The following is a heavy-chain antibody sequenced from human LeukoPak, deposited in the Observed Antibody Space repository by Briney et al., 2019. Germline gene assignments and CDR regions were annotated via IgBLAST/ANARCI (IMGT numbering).Heavy chain of an antibody. J-gene: IGHJ6*03. Sequence: SETLSLTCTVSGGSISSSSYYWGWIRQPPGKGLEWIGSIYYSGSTYYNPSLKSRVTISVDTSKNQFSLKLSSVTAADTAVYYCARGRYYYYMDVWGKGTTVTISS. V-gene: IGHV4-39*07. CDR3: ARGRYYYYMDV. CDR1: GGSISSSSYY. CDR2: IYYSGST.